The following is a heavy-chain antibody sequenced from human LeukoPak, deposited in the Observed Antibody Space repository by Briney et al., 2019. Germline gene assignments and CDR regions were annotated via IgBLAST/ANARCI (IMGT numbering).Heavy chain of an antibody. CDR2: INHSGST. D-gene: IGHD2-2*01. Sequence: PSETLSLTCAMYGESFSAYYWNWIRQSPGKGLEWIGEINHSGSTNYNPSLKSRVTISVDTSKNQTSKRQFSLKLNSVTAADTAVYYCTRERSTPGINWFDPWGQGTLVTVSS. V-gene: IGHV4-34*01. CDR3: TRERSTPGINWFDP. CDR1: GESFSAYY. J-gene: IGHJ5*02.